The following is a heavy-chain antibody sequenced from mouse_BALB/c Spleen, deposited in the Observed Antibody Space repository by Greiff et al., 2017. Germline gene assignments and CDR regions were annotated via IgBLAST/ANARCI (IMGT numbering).Heavy chain of an antibody. CDR2: IYPGNSDT. J-gene: IGHJ2*01. CDR1: GYTFTSYW. CDR3: TRSGLPGYFDY. D-gene: IGHD3-1*01. Sequence: EVQLQQSGTVLARPGASVKMSCKASGYTFTSYWMHWVKQRPGQGLEWIGAIYPGNSDTSYNQKFKGKAKLTAVTSTSTAYMDLSSLTNEDSAVYYCTRSGLPGYFDYWGQGTTLTVSS. V-gene: IGHV1-5*01.